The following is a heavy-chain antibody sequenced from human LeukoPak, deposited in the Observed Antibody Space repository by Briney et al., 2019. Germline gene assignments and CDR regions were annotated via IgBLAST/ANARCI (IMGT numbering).Heavy chain of an antibody. J-gene: IGHJ3*02. CDR1: GGSISSYY. V-gene: IGHV4-59*01. CDR2: NSYSGNT. CDR3: ARGDLGAFDI. Sequence: MASETLSLTCTVSGGSISSYYWTWIRQPPGKGLEWIGYNSYSGNTNYNPSLRSRLTISVDMSKNQFSLKLSSVTAADTAVYYCARGDLGAFDIWGQGTMVTVSS.